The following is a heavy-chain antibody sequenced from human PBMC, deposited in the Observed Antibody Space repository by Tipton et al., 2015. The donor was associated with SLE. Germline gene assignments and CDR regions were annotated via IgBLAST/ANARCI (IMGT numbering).Heavy chain of an antibody. CDR1: GGSISSYY. CDR2: TYYSGST. CDR3: ARWAGPTVNFDY. D-gene: IGHD4-11*01. V-gene: IGHV4-59*01. Sequence: TLSLTCTVSGGSISSYYWSWIRQPPGKGLEWIGYTYYSGSTNYNPSLKSRGTISVETSKNHFSRKLSSVTAADTAVYYCARWAGPTVNFDYWGQGTLVTVSS. J-gene: IGHJ4*02.